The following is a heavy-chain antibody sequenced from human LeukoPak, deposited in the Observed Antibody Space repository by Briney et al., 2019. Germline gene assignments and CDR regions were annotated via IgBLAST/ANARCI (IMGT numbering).Heavy chain of an antibody. CDR3: ARHYDILTGYRPTEFDP. Sequence: SETLSLTCTVSGGSISSSSYYWGWIRQPPGKGLEWIGSIYYSGSTYYNPSLKSRVTISVDTSKNQFSLKLSSVTAADTAVYYCARHYDILTGYRPTEFDPWGQGTLVTVSS. CDR2: IYYSGST. V-gene: IGHV4-39*01. CDR1: GGSISSSSYY. D-gene: IGHD3-9*01. J-gene: IGHJ5*02.